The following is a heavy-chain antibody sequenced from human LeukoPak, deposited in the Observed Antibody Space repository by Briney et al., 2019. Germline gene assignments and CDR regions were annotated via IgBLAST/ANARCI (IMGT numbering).Heavy chain of an antibody. CDR2: IYTSGST. CDR1: GGSISSGNYY. CDR3: AREGQWLYY. D-gene: IGHD6-19*01. J-gene: IGHJ4*02. V-gene: IGHV4-61*02. Sequence: SETLSLTCTVSGGSISSGNYYWNWIRQPAGKGLEWIGRIYTSGSTNYNPSLKNRVTISVDTSKNQFSLKLSSVTAADTVVYHCAREGQWLYYWGQGTLVTVSS.